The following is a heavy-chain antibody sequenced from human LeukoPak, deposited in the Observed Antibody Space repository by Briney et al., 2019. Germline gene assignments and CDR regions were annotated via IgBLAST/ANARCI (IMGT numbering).Heavy chain of an antibody. CDR2: IWYDGSNK. V-gene: IGHV3-33*01. J-gene: IGHJ6*03. CDR1: GFTFSSYG. CDR3: ARDSSYYYYMDV. Sequence: GGSLRLSCAASGFTFSSYGMHWVRQATGKGLEWVAVIWYDGSNKYYADSVEGRFTISRDNSKNTLYLQMNSLRAEDTAVYYCARDSSYYYYMDVWGKGTTVTVSS.